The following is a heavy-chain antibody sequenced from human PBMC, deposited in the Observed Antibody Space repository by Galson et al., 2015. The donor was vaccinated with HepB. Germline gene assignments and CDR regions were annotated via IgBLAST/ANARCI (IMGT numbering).Heavy chain of an antibody. CDR1: GYTFTGYY. V-gene: IGHV1-2*06. D-gene: IGHD3-22*01. CDR3: AREDITMIGGLGVIVY. Sequence: SVKVSCKASGYTFTGYYMHWVRQAPGQGLEWMGRINPNSGGTNYAQKFQGRVTMTRDTSISTAYMELSRLRSDDTAVYYCAREDITMIGGLGVIVYWGQGTLVTVSS. J-gene: IGHJ4*02. CDR2: INPNSGGT.